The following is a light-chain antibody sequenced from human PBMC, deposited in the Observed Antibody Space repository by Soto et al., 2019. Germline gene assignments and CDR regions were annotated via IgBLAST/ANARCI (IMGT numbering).Light chain of an antibody. CDR2: DAS. V-gene: IGKV3-20*01. CDR3: QQYGSSPIT. Sequence: EIVMTQSPAILSVSPGERATLSCRASQGVSSYLAWYQQKPGQAPRLLIYDASTRATGIPDGFSGSGSGTDFTLTISRLEPEDFAVYYCQQYGSSPITFGQGTRLEIK. CDR1: QGVSSY. J-gene: IGKJ5*01.